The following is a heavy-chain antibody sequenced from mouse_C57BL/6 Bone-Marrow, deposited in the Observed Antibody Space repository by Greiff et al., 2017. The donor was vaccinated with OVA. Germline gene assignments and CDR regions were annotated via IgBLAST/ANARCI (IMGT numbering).Heavy chain of an antibody. Sequence: QVQLKESGPGLAAPSQSLSITCTVSGFSLTSYAISWVRQPPGKGLEWLGVIWTGGGTNYNSALKSRLSISQDNSKSQVFLEMNRRHTDDTARYYGASDSHRGYWCFAVWGTGTTVTVSS. CDR3: ASDSHRGYWCFAV. CDR2: IWTGGGT. CDR1: GFSLTSYA. D-gene: IGHD6-1*01. J-gene: IGHJ1*03. V-gene: IGHV2-9-1*01.